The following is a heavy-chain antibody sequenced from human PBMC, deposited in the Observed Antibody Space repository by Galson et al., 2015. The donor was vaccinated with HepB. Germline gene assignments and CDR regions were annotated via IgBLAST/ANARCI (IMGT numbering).Heavy chain of an antibody. D-gene: IGHD6-19*01. Sequence: ITPSGDNTYSADSVKGRFTISRDNSKNTLFLQKTGLTADDTAIYYCARVHPEYSSGWYRQALYYFDSWGQGTLVAVSS. CDR3: ARVHPEYSSGWYRQALYYFDS. V-gene: IGHV3-23*01. J-gene: IGHJ4*02. CDR2: ITPSGDNT.